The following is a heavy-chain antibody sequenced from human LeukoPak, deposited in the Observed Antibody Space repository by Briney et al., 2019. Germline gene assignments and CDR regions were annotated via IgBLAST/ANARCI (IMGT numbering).Heavy chain of an antibody. D-gene: IGHD3-22*01. J-gene: IGHJ4*02. CDR3: AKDPSLSYDSSGYYYHY. CDR2: ISGSGGNT. V-gene: IGHV3-23*01. CDR1: GFTFSSYA. Sequence: GGSLRLSCAASGFTFSSYAMSWVRQAPGKGLEWVSGISGSGGNTYYADSVKGRFTISRDNSKNTLYLQMNSLRAEDTAVYYCAKDPSLSYDSSGYYYHYRGQGTLVTVSS.